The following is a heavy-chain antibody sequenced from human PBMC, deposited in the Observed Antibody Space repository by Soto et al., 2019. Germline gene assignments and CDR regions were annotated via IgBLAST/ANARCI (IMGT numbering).Heavy chain of an antibody. CDR2: ISAYNGNT. V-gene: IGHV1-18*01. Sequence: QVQLVQSGAEVKKPGASVKVSCKASGYTFTSYGVSWVRQAPGQGLAWMGWISAYNGNTNYAQKPQGRVTMTTDTSTSTAYMELRSLRPDDTAVYYCARDPPTIASAGREDYWGQGTLVTVSS. CDR3: ARDPPTIASAGREDY. CDR1: GYTFTSYG. J-gene: IGHJ4*02. D-gene: IGHD6-13*01.